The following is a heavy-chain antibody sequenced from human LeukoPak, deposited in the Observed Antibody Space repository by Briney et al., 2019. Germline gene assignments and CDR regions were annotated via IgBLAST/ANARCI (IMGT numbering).Heavy chain of an antibody. CDR3: ATNFITSSGTDY. CDR2: IWYDGSNK. CDR1: GLTFSSYG. D-gene: IGHD1-26*01. J-gene: IGHJ4*02. V-gene: IGHV3-33*01. Sequence: GGSLRLSCAASGLTFSSYGMHWVRQAPGKGLEWVAVIWYDGSNKYHADSVKGRFTISRDNSKNTLYLQMNSLRAEDTAVYYCATNFITSSGTDYWGQGTLVTVSS.